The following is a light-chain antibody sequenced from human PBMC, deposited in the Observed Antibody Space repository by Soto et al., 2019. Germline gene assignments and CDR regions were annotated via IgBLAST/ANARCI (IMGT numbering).Light chain of an antibody. CDR2: DVG. Sequence: QSVLTQPASVSGSPGQSIIISCTGTNSDVGAYSYVSWYQQYPGKAPKLLIYDVGARPSGISDRFSGSKSGNTASLTISGLQAEDEADYYCSSYTAFTTYVFGSGTKVTVL. CDR1: NSDVGAYSY. J-gene: IGLJ1*01. CDR3: SSYTAFTTYV. V-gene: IGLV2-14*03.